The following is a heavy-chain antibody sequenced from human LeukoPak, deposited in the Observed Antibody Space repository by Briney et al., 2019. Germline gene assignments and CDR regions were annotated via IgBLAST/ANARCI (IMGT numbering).Heavy chain of an antibody. Sequence: SETLSLTCTVSGGSISSSSYHWGWIRQPPGKGLEGIGSIYYSGITYYNPSLKSRITICIDTSKSQFSLKLISVTAADTAVYYCARLIEGTPGDHWGQGTLVTVSS. D-gene: IGHD1-7*01. J-gene: IGHJ4*02. V-gene: IGHV4-39*07. CDR3: ARLIEGTPGDH. CDR2: IYYSGIT. CDR1: GGSISSSSYH.